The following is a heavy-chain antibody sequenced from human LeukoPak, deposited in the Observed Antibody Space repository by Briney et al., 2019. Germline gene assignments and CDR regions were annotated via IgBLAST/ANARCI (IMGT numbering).Heavy chain of an antibody. CDR2: IYYSGST. D-gene: IGHD3-9*01. CDR1: GGSISSYY. J-gene: IGHJ6*02. V-gene: IGHV4-59*01. Sequence: SETLSLTCTVSGGSISSYYWSWIRQPPGKGLEWIGYIYYSGSTNYNPSLKSRVTISVDTSKNQFSLKLSSVTAADTAVYYCARGQNLYYDILTGYYYYCGMDVWGQGTTVTVSS. CDR3: ARGQNLYYDILTGYYYYCGMDV.